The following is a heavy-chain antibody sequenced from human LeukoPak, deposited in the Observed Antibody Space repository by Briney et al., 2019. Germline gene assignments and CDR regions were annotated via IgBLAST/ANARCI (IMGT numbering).Heavy chain of an antibody. J-gene: IGHJ4*02. CDR2: IYYSGSS. CDR3: ARQYDSSGYYYFDY. CDR1: GGSIRSSSYY. D-gene: IGHD3-22*01. Sequence: PSETLSLTCTVSGGSIRSSSYYWGWIRQPPGKGLEWIGSIYYSGSSYYNPSPKSRVTISVDTSKNQFSLKLSSVTAADTAVYYCARQYDSSGYYYFDYWGQGTLVTVSS. V-gene: IGHV4-39*01.